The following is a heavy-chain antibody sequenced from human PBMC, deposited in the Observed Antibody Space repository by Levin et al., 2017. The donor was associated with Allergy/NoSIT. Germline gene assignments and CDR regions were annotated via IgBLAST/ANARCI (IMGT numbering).Heavy chain of an antibody. D-gene: IGHD3-9*01. CDR3: ARDTPSYYDSLTGYYSAEGAFDI. CDR2: ISISSSTI. Sequence: AGGSLRLSCAASGFTFSNYNMNWVRQAPGKGLEWVSYISISSSTINYEDPVKGRFTISRDNAKNSLYLQMNSLRAVDTAVYYCARDTPSYYDSLTGYYSAEGAFDIWGQGTMVTVSS. J-gene: IGHJ3*02. V-gene: IGHV3-48*01. CDR1: GFTFSNYN.